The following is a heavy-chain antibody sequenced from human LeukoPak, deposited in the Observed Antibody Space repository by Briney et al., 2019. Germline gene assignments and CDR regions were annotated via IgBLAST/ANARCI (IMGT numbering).Heavy chain of an antibody. V-gene: IGHV3-21*01. D-gene: IGHD3-10*01. CDR3: ARDSAMARGVDDAFDI. Sequence: PGGSLRLSSAASGFTFSSYSMNWVRQAPGKGLEWVSSISRSSSYIYNADSVKGRFTISRDNAKNSLYLQMNSLRAEDTAVYYCARDSAMARGVDDAFDIWGQGTMVTVSS. CDR2: ISRSSSYI. J-gene: IGHJ3*02. CDR1: GFTFSSYS.